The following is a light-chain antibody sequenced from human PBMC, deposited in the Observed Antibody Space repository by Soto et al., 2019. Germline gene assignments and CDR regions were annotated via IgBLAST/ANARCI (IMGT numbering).Light chain of an antibody. V-gene: IGKV3-15*01. J-gene: IGKJ4*01. CDR1: QSVSSN. CDR3: QQYNNCTLN. Sequence: EIVMTQSPATLSVSPGERATLSCRASQSVSSNLAWYQQKPGQAPRLLIYGASTRATGIPARFSGSGSGTEFTLTISSLQSEDFAVYYWQQYNNCTLNFGGGTKVEIK. CDR2: GAS.